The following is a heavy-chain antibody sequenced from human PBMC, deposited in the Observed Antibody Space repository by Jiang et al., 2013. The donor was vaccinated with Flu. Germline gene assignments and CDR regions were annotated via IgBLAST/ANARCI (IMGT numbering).Heavy chain of an antibody. CDR3: AREALGAARPGLYYFDY. CDR1: GGTFSSYA. V-gene: IGHV1-69*01. J-gene: IGHJ4*02. CDR2: IIPIFGTA. D-gene: IGHD6-6*01. Sequence: SGAEVKKPGSSVKVSCKASGGTFSSYAISWVRQAPGQGLEWMGGIIPIFGTANYAQKFQGRVTITADESTSTAYMELSSLRSEDTAVYYCAREALGAARPGLYYFDYWGQGTLVTVSS.